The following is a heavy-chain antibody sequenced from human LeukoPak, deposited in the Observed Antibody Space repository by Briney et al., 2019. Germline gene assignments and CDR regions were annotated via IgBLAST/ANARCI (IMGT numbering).Heavy chain of an antibody. Sequence: ASVKVSCKASGYTFASYYMLWVRQAPGQGLEWMGIINPSGGSTSYAQKFQGRVTMTRDTSTSTVYMELSSLRSEDTAVYYCARDGPLNGDYGWFDPWGQGTLVTVSS. D-gene: IGHD4-17*01. CDR3: ARDGPLNGDYGWFDP. V-gene: IGHV1-46*01. J-gene: IGHJ5*02. CDR1: GYTFASYY. CDR2: INPSGGST.